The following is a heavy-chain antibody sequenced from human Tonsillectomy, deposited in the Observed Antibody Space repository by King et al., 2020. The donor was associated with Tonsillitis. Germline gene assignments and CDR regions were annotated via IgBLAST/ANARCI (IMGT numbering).Heavy chain of an antibody. D-gene: IGHD3-3*01. CDR3: AKDLGVVLATKYYYGMDV. CDR2: ISYDGSNK. V-gene: IGHV3-30*04. CDR1: GFTFSSYA. Sequence: QLVESGGGVVQPGRSLRLSCAASGFTFSSYAMYWVRQAPGKGLEWVAVISYDGSNKYYADSVKGRFTISRDNSKNTLYLQMNSLRAEDTAVYYCAKDLGVVLATKYYYGMDVWGQGTTVTVSS. J-gene: IGHJ6*02.